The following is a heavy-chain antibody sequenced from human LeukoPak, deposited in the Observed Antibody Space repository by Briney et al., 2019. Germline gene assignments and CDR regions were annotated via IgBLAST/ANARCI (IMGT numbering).Heavy chain of an antibody. CDR2: IWYDGSDK. CDR1: GFTFNNYG. D-gene: IGHD3-10*01. Sequence: GGSLRLSCAASGFTFNNYGMNWVRQAPGKGLEWVAIIWYDGSDKYYTDSARGRFTISRDNSKNTLYLQMNSLRAEDTAVYYCARGGSGSYYRLDYWGQGTPVTVSS. CDR3: ARGGSGSYYRLDY. V-gene: IGHV3-33*01. J-gene: IGHJ4*02.